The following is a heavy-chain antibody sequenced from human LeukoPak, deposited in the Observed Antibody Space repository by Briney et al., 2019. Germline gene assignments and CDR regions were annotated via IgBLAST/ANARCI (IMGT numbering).Heavy chain of an antibody. Sequence: ASVKVSCKASRYTFTGYYMHWVRQAPGQGLEWMGWINPNSGGTNYAQKFQGRVTMTRDTSISTAYMELSRLRSDDTAVYYCARAPYYDILTGYYSILDYWGQGALVTVSS. V-gene: IGHV1-2*02. CDR2: INPNSGGT. CDR3: ARAPYYDILTGYYSILDY. D-gene: IGHD3-9*01. J-gene: IGHJ4*02. CDR1: RYTFTGYY.